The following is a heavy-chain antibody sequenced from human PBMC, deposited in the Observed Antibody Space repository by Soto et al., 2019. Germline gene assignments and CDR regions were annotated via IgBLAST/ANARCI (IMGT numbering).Heavy chain of an antibody. D-gene: IGHD3-16*02. CDR2: ISAYNGNT. V-gene: IGHV1-18*01. Sequence: YTITKFGTISLRQAPARGLEWMGWISAYNGNTNYAQKLQGRVTMTTDTSTSTAYMELRSLTSDDTAVYYCERDRSLHYRMAVPEQRSSVLGSAGM. CDR1: YTITKFG. CDR3: ERDRSLHYRMAVPEQRSSVLGSAGM. J-gene: IGHJ6*01.